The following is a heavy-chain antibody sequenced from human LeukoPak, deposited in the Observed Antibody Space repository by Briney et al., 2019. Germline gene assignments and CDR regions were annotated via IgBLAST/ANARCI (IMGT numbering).Heavy chain of an antibody. D-gene: IGHD1-14*01. CDR1: GFIFSTYG. Sequence: GGSLRLSCVASGFIFSTYGLHWVRQAPGRGLEWVAVIWYDGSQRYYADSVKGRFTISRDDSQNTIYLQMDSLRAEDTAVYYCATSSPRNYFDHWGQGTLVTVSS. V-gene: IGHV3-33*01. CDR2: IWYDGSQR. CDR3: ATSSPRNYFDH. J-gene: IGHJ4*02.